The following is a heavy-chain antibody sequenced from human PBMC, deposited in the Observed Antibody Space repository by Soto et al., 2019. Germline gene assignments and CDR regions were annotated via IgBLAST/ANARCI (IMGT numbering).Heavy chain of an antibody. V-gene: IGHV4-31*01. J-gene: IGHJ3*02. CDR3: ARDGSGYRDAFDI. CDR2: IYYSGST. CDR1: GGSISSGGYY. Sequence: QVQLQESGPGLVKPSQTLSLTCTVSGGSISSGGYYWSWIRQHPGKGLEWIGYIYYSGSTYYNPSLKSLVTISVDTSKNQFSLKLSSVTAADTAVYYCARDGSGYRDAFDIWGQGTMVTVSS. D-gene: IGHD3-3*01.